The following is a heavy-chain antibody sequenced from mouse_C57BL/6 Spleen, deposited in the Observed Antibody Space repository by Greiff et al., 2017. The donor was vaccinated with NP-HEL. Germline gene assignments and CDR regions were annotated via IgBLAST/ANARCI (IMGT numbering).Heavy chain of an antibody. CDR3: ARREELTGDFDY. J-gene: IGHJ2*01. CDR1: GFTFSSYA. Sequence: EVQLVESGGGLVKPGGSLKLSCAASGFTFSSYAMSWVRQTPEKRLEWVATISDGGSYTYYPDNVKGRFTISRDNAKNNLYLQMSHLKSEDTAMYYCARREELTGDFDYWGQGTTLTVSS. CDR2: ISDGGSYT. V-gene: IGHV5-4*01. D-gene: IGHD4-1*01.